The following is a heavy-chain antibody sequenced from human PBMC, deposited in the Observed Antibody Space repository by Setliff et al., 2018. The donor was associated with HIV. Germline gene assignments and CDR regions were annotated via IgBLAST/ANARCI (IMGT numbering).Heavy chain of an antibody. V-gene: IGHV3-11*04. CDR1: GFIFSDYY. Sequence: PGGSLRLSCAASGFIFSDYYMNWIRQAPGKGLEWVSFISGSGGATDFADSVKGRFTTSRDNAKNSLYLQMNSLCAEDTAVYYCTGDGPGRARADYYGMDVWGQGTTVTVSS. CDR3: TGDGPGRARADYYGMDV. CDR2: ISGSGGAT. J-gene: IGHJ6*02.